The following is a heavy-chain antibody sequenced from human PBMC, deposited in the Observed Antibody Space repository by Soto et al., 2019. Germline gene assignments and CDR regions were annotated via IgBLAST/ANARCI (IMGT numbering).Heavy chain of an antibody. CDR3: AREVAAAGSLWFDP. V-gene: IGHV4-59*01. D-gene: IGHD6-13*01. CDR2: IYYRGST. CDR1: GGSISSYY. J-gene: IGHJ5*02. Sequence: PSETLSLTCTVSGGSISSYYWSWIRQPPGKGLEWIGYIYYRGSTSYNPSLKSRVTISVDTSKNQFSLKLRSVTAADTVVYYCAREVAAAGSLWFDPWGQGTLVTVSS.